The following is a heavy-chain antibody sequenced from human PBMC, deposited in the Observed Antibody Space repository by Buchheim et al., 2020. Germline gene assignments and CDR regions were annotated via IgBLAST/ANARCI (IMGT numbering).Heavy chain of an antibody. J-gene: IGHJ5*02. CDR1: GYSFTSYW. D-gene: IGHD2-15*01. Sequence: EVQLVQSGAEVKKPGESLKISCKGSGYSFTSYWIGWVRQMPGKGLEWMGIIYPGDSDTRYSPSFQGQVTISADKSISPAYLQWSSLKASDTAMYYCARLAAPDCSGGSCYPGGLSWFDPWGQGTL. CDR2: IYPGDSDT. V-gene: IGHV5-51*03. CDR3: ARLAAPDCSGGSCYPGGLSWFDP.